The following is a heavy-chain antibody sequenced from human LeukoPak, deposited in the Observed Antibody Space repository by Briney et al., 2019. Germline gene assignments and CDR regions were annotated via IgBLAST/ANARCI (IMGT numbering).Heavy chain of an antibody. CDR2: IYPGDSDT. Sequence: GESLKISCKDSGNSFTTYWIGWVRQMPGKGLEWMGTIYPGDSDTRYSPSFQGQVTISVDKSINTAYLHWSSLKASDTAMYYCARRGASSEYLHDWGQGTLVTVSS. CDR3: ARRGASSEYLHD. J-gene: IGHJ1*01. CDR1: GNSFTTYW. V-gene: IGHV5-51*01.